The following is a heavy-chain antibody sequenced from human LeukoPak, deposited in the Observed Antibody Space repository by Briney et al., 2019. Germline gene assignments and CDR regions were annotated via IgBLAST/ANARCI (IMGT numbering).Heavy chain of an antibody. CDR3: ARVPYYYDSSGGGNYYYYYMDV. J-gene: IGHJ6*03. CDR1: GGSISSYY. V-gene: IGHV4-59*01. D-gene: IGHD3-22*01. CDR2: IYYSGST. Sequence: SETLSLTCTVSGGSISSYYWSWIRQPPGKGLEWIGHIYYSGSTNYNPSLKSRVTISVDTTKNQFSLKLSSVTAADTAVYYCARVPYYYDSSGGGNYYYYYMDVWGKGTTVTVSS.